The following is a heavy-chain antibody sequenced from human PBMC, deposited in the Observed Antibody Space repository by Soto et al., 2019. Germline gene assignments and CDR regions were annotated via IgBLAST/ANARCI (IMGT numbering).Heavy chain of an antibody. V-gene: IGHV3-11*01. J-gene: IGHJ4*02. CDR1: GFRFGDHY. CDR2: ISGDSTST. CDR3: AGDPYYYGSAF. D-gene: IGHD3-10*01. Sequence: LRLSCAASGFRFGDHYMTWIRQAPGRGLEWVSKISGDSTSTYYADSVKGRFTVSRDNAKNSVYLQMTSLRTKDTAVYYCAGDPYYYGSAFWGQGTQVTVSS.